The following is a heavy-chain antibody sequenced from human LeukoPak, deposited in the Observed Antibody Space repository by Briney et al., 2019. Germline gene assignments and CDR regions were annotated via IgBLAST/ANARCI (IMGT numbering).Heavy chain of an antibody. Sequence: GSSVKVSCKASGGTFSSYAISWVRQAPGQGLEWMGRIIPILGIANYAQKFQGRVTITADKSTSTAYMELSSLRSEDTAVYYCASLYSGYDAPRDAFDIWDQGTMVTVSS. CDR1: GGTFSSYA. CDR2: IIPILGIA. D-gene: IGHD5-12*01. CDR3: ASLYSGYDAPRDAFDI. J-gene: IGHJ3*02. V-gene: IGHV1-69*04.